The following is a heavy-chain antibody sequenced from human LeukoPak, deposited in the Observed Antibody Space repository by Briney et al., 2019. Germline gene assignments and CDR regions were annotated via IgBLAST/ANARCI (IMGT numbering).Heavy chain of an antibody. V-gene: IGHV1-18*01. CDR3: ARAFSPGIAAADYFDY. CDR1: GYTFTSYG. J-gene: IGHJ4*02. CDR2: ISAYNGNT. Sequence: ASVKVSCKASGYTFTSYGISWVRQAPGQGLEWMGWISAYNGNTNYAQKLQGRVTMTTDTSASTAYMELRSLRSDDTAVYYCARAFSPGIAAADYFDYWGQGTLVTVSS. D-gene: IGHD6-13*01.